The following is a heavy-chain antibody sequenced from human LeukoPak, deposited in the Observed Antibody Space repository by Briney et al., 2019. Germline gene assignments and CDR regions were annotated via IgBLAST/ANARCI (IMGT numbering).Heavy chain of an antibody. J-gene: IGHJ4*02. CDR1: GFTFDTYG. CDR2: ISYDGSNK. V-gene: IGHV3-30*03. CDR3: ARVPDLTGYYFDY. Sequence: GGSLRLSCAASGFTFDTYGMHWVRQAPGKGLEWVAVISYDGSNKYYADSVKGRFTISRDNSKNTLYLQMNSLRAEDTGVYYCARVPDLTGYYFDYWGQGTLVTVSS. D-gene: IGHD3-9*01.